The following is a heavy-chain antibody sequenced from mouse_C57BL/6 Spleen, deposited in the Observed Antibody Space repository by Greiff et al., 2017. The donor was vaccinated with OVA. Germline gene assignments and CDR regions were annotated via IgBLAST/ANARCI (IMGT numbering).Heavy chain of an antibody. V-gene: IGHV1-26*01. CDR3: ARKASIYGSRAMDY. Sequence: QLQQSGPELVKPGASVKISCKASGYTFTDYYMNWVKQSHGKSLEWIGDINPNNGGTSYNQKFKGKATLTVDKSSSTAYMELRSLTSEDSAVYYCARKASIYGSRAMDYWGQGTSFTVSS. CDR1: GYTFTDYY. D-gene: IGHD1-1*01. J-gene: IGHJ4*01. CDR2: INPNNGGT.